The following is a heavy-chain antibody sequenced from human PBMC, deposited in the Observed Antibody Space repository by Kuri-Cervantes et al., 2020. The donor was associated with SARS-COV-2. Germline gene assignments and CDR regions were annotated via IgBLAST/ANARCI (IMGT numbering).Heavy chain of an antibody. CDR2: IWYDGSNK. D-gene: IGHD3-3*01. J-gene: IGHJ6*02. CDR1: GFTFDDYA. Sequence: GGSLRLSCAASGFTFDDYAMHWVRQAPDKGLEWVAVIWYDGSNKYYADSVKGRFTISRDNSKNTLYLQMNSLRAEDTAVYYCAREEHYDFWSGYLPPYGMDVWGQGTTVTVSS. V-gene: IGHV3-33*08. CDR3: AREEHYDFWSGYLPPYGMDV.